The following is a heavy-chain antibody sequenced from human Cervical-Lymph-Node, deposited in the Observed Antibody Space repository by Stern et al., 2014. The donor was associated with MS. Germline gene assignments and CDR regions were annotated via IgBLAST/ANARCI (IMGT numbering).Heavy chain of an antibody. CDR3: ARHLSDDAFDI. CDR1: GYIFGDYW. CDR2: IYPGDSDT. V-gene: IGHV5-51*01. J-gene: IGHJ3*02. Sequence: EVQLVESGAEVKKPGESLKISCKGSGYIFGDYWIAWVRQMPGKGLEWMGIIYPGDSDTRYSPSFQGHVTISVDKSISTAFLHWSSLKASDTARYFCARHLSDDAFDIWGQGTMVTVSS.